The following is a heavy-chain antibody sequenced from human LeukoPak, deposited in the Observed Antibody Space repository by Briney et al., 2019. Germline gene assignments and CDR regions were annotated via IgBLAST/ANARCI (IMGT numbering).Heavy chain of an antibody. CDR1: GGSISSYY. J-gene: IGHJ4*02. Sequence: SETLSLTCTVSGGSISSYYWSWIRQPPGKGLEWIGYIYYSGSTNYNPSLKSRVTISVDTSKNQFSLKLSSVTAADTAVYYCARGKAPWLAHDYWGQGTLVTVSS. CDR3: ARGKAPWLAHDY. V-gene: IGHV4-59*01. D-gene: IGHD6-19*01. CDR2: IYYSGST.